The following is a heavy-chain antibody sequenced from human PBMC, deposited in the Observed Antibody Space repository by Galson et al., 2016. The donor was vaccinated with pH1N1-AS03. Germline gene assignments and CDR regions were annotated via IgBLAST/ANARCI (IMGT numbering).Heavy chain of an antibody. CDR3: VKESPKEAGDY. J-gene: IGHJ4*02. CDR1: GFTLSGYG. V-gene: IGHV3-30*02. Sequence: SLRLSCSASGFTLSGYGMHWVRQAPGKGPEWVAFIQYDEGYRNYADSVKGRFSISRDISKNTLYLQMNSLRVEDTAMFYCVKESPKEAGDYWGRGVMVTVSS. CDR2: IQYDEGYR.